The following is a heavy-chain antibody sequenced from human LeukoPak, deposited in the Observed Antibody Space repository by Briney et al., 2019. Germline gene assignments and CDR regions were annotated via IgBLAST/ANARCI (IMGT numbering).Heavy chain of an antibody. CDR2: IKSKTDGGTT. J-gene: IGHJ5*02. Sequence: PSETLSLTCAVYGGSFSGYYWSWIRQPPGKGLEWVGRIKSKTDGGTTDYAAPVKGRFTISRDDSKNTLYLQMNSLKTEDTAVYYCTTVEGLLWFGELFSWGQGTLVTVSS. CDR3: TTVEGLLWFGELFS. CDR1: GGSFSGYY. D-gene: IGHD3-10*01. V-gene: IGHV3-15*01.